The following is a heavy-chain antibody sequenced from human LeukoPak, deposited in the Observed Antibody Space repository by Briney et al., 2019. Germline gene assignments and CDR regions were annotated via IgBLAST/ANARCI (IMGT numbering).Heavy chain of an antibody. D-gene: IGHD6-19*01. CDR3: ARAMGIAVAGTLGGY. Sequence: ASVKVSCKASGYTFTSYYMYWVRQAPGQGLEWMGIINPSGGSTSYAQKFQGRVTMTRDTSTSTVYMELSSLRSEDTAVYYCARAMGIAVAGTLGGYWGQGTLVTVSS. J-gene: IGHJ4*02. CDR1: GYTFTSYY. V-gene: IGHV1-46*01. CDR2: INPSGGST.